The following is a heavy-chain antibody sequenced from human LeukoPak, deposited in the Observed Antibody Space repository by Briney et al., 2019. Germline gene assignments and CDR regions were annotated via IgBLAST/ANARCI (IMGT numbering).Heavy chain of an antibody. V-gene: IGHV4-31*03. CDR2: IYYSGST. J-gene: IGHJ4*02. Sequence: PSETLSLTCTVSGGSISSGGYYWSWIRPHPGKGLEWIGYIYYSGSTYYNPSLKSRVTISVDTSKNQFSLKLSSVTAADTAVYYCARARLSGAYFDYWGQGTLVTVSS. CDR1: GGSISSGGYY. D-gene: IGHD2-21*02. CDR3: ARARLSGAYFDY.